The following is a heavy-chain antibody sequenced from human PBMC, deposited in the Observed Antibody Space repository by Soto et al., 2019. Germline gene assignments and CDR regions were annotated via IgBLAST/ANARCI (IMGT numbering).Heavy chain of an antibody. Sequence: GGSLRLSCAASGFTFSNYGMHWVRQAPGKGLEWVATISGIGGSTYLADSVKGRLSISRDNSKNTVSLLMNSLRAEDTAVYFCARGSSGYISSWYYFDYWGRGTLVTVSS. J-gene: IGHJ4*02. CDR3: ARGSSGYISSWYYFDY. CDR2: ISGIGGST. V-gene: IGHV3-23*01. D-gene: IGHD6-13*01. CDR1: GFTFSNYG.